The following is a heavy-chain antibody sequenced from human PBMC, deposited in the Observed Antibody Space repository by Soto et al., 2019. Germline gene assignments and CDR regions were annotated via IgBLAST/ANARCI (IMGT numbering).Heavy chain of an antibody. CDR3: ARRGPYYYGSGSYYKANAFDI. D-gene: IGHD3-10*01. J-gene: IGHJ3*02. V-gene: IGHV4-59*08. CDR2: IYYSGST. Sequence: SETLSLTCTVSGVSISSYYWSWIRQPPGKGLEWIGYIYYSGSTNYNPSLKSRVTISVDTSKNQFSLKLSSVTAADTAVYYCARRGPYYYGSGSYYKANAFDIWGQGTMVTVSS. CDR1: GVSISSYY.